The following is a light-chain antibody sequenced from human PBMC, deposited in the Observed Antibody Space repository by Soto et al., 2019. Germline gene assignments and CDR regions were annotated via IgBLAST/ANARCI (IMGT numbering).Light chain of an antibody. Sequence: EIVLTQSPGTLSLSPGERATVSCRASQFVSSSYLAWFQQKPGQAPSLLIYGASTRATGIPDRFSGSGSGTDFTLTISRLEPEDFEVYYCQQYATTPRTFGQGTRWISN. CDR1: QFVSSSY. CDR2: GAS. CDR3: QQYATTPRT. J-gene: IGKJ1*01. V-gene: IGKV3-20*01.